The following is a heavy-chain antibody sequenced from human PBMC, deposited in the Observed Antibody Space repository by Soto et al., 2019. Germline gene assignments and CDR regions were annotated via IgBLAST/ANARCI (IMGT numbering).Heavy chain of an antibody. CDR3: ARERSAAGAGWFDP. J-gene: IGHJ5*02. V-gene: IGHV1-8*01. D-gene: IGHD6-13*01. CDR2: MXPNXGNX. Sequence: SVKXSCKASGYTFTSYDINWVRQATGQGLXWMXXMXPNXGNXXYAXXFQGRVTMTRNTAISTXDRXLSSLRSEDTAVYYCARERSAAGAGWFDPWGQGTLVTVSS. CDR1: GYTFTSYD.